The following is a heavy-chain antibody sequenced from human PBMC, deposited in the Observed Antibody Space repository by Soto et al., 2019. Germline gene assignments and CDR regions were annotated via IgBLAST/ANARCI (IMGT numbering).Heavy chain of an antibody. CDR3: AREWNPLNWFDP. CDR1: GFTFSSYS. D-gene: IGHD1-1*01. J-gene: IGHJ5*02. Sequence: GGSLRLSCAACGFTFSSYSMNWVRQAPGKGLEWVSYISSSSSTIYYADSVKGRFTISRDNAKNSLYLQMNSLRDEDTAVYYCAREWNPLNWFDPWGQGTLVTVSS. CDR2: ISSSSSTI. V-gene: IGHV3-48*02.